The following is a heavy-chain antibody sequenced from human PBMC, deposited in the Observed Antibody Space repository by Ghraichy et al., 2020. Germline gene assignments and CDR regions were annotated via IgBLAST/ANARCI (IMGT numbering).Heavy chain of an antibody. D-gene: IGHD3-3*01. CDR2: IYYSGST. J-gene: IGHJ5*02. CDR1: GGSISSSSYY. Sequence: SETLSLTCTVSGGSISSSSYYWGWIRQPPGKGLEWIGSIYYSGSTYYNPSLKSRVTISVDTSKNQFSLKMSSVTAADTAVYYCAGVPMLVSAGWNPATISNWFDPWGQGTLVTVSS. V-gene: IGHV4-39*07. CDR3: AGVPMLVSAGWNPATISNWFDP.